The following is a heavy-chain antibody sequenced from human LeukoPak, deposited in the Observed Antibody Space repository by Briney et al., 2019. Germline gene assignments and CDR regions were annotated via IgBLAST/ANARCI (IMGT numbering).Heavy chain of an antibody. CDR2: IYYSGST. CDR1: GGSISSHY. J-gene: IGHJ4*02. Sequence: SETLSLTCTVSGGSISSHYWSWLRQPPGKGLEGIGSIYYSGSTYYNPSLKRRVTISVDTSKNQFSLKLSSVTAADTAVYYCARGASGDFWSGYYGTHFDYWGQGTLVTVSS. D-gene: IGHD3-3*01. CDR3: ARGASGDFWSGYYGTHFDY. V-gene: IGHV4-39*07.